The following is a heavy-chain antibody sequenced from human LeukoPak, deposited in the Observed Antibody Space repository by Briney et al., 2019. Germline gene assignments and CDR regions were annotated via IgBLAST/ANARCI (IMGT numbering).Heavy chain of an antibody. CDR3: ARDRGYSSSVWFDP. J-gene: IGHJ5*02. V-gene: IGHV1-2*02. Sequence: ASVKVSCKASGYTFTGYYMHWVRQAPGQGLEWMGWINPNSGGTNYAQKFQGRVTMTRDTSISTAYMELSRLRSDDTAVYYCARDRGYSSSVWFDPWGQGTLVTVSS. CDR1: GYTFTGYY. D-gene: IGHD6-13*01. CDR2: INPNSGGT.